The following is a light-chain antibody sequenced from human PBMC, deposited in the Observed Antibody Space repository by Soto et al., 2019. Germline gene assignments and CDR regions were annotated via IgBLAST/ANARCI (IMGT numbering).Light chain of an antibody. CDR2: EVR. CDR3: SAYIARSTLV. CDR1: MRDVGAYNL. V-gene: IGLV2-14*01. Sequence: QSALTQPASVSGSAGQSITISCSGTMRDVGAYNLVSWYQQHPGTAPKLIIYEVRNRPSGISSRFSGSRSGNTASLTISGLQPEDEDDYYCSAYIARSTLVFGGGTKLTVL. J-gene: IGLJ3*02.